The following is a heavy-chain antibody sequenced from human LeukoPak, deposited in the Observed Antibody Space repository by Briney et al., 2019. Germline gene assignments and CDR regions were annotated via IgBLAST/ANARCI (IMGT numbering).Heavy chain of an antibody. CDR2: INPSGGST. J-gene: IGHJ4*02. D-gene: IGHD4-17*01. V-gene: IGHV1-46*01. CDR1: GYTFTSYY. Sequence: ASVKVSCKASGYTFTSYYMHWVRQAPGQGLEWMGIINPSGGSTSYAQKFQGRVTMTRDTSTSTVYMELSSLRSEDAAVYYCARVYGRKGYFDYWGQGTLVTVSS. CDR3: ARVYGRKGYFDY.